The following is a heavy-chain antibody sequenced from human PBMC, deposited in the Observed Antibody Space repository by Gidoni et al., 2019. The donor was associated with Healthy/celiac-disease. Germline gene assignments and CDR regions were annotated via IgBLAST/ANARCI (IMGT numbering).Heavy chain of an antibody. V-gene: IGHV5-51*01. D-gene: IGHD6-6*01. CDR2: IYPGDSDT. J-gene: IGHJ3*02. CDR1: GYSFTSYW. CDR3: ARPFYSSSSWDDAFDI. Sequence: EVQLVQSGAEVKKPGESLKISCKGSGYSFTSYWIGWVRQMPGKGLEWMGIIYPGDSDTRYSPSFQGQVTISADKSISTAYLQWSSLKASDTAMYYCARPFYSSSSWDDAFDIWGQGTMVTVSS.